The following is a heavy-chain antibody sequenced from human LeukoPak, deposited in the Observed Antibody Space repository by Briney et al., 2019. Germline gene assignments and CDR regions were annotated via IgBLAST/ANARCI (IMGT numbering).Heavy chain of an antibody. J-gene: IGHJ4*02. V-gene: IGHV3-21*04. CDR3: AKDKLYYDSSGPLGY. Sequence: GGSLRLSCAASGFTFSSYSMNWVRQAPGKGLEWVSSISSSSSYIYYADSVKGRFTISRDNSKNSLYLQMNSLRTEDTALYYCAKDKLYYDSSGPLGYWGQGTLVTVSS. D-gene: IGHD3-22*01. CDR1: GFTFSSYS. CDR2: ISSSSSYI.